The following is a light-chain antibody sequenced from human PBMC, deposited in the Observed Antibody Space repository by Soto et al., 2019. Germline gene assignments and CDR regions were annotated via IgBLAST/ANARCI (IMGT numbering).Light chain of an antibody. J-gene: IGLJ3*02. CDR1: SSNIGAGYD. Sequence: QSVLTQPPSVSGAPGQRVTISCTGGSSNIGAGYDVQWYQQLPGTVPKLLIYASNNRPSGVPDRFSGSKSDTSASLAITGLQAEDEADYYCQSFDSSLTVWVFGGGTKVTVL. CDR2: ASN. V-gene: IGLV1-40*01. CDR3: QSFDSSLTVWV.